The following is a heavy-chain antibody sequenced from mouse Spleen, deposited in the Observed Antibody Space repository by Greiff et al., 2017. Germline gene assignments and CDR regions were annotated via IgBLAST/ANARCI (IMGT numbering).Heavy chain of an antibody. V-gene: IGHV5-9-2*01. CDR1: GFTFSSYG. D-gene: IGHD4-1*01. Sequence: EVKVVESGGGLVKPGGSLKLSCAASGFTFSSYGMSWVRQTPEKRLEWVATISGGGSYTYYPDSVKGRFTISRDNAKNNLYLQMSSLRSEDTALYYCARKETGTGWFAYWGQGTLVTVSA. CDR2: ISGGGSYT. CDR3: ARKETGTGWFAY. J-gene: IGHJ3*01.